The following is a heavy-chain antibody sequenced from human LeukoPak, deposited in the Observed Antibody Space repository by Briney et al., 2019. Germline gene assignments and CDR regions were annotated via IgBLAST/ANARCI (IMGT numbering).Heavy chain of an antibody. CDR2: IYHSGST. CDR3: AGYEYSSSWSIDY. D-gene: IGHD6-13*01. Sequence: SETLSLTCTVSGGSISSGGYYWSWIRQPPGTGLEWIGYIYHSGSTYYNPSLKSRVTISVDRSKNQFSLKLSSVTAADTAVYYCAGYEYSSSWSIDYWGQGTLVTVSS. V-gene: IGHV4-30-2*01. CDR1: GGSISSGGYY. J-gene: IGHJ4*02.